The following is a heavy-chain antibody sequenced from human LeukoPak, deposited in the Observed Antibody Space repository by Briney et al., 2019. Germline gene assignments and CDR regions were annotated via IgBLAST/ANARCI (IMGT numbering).Heavy chain of an antibody. Sequence: GASVQVSCKASGCTFTGYYMHWVRQAPGQGLEWVGWINPNSGGTNYAQKFQGRVTMTRDTSISTAYMELSRLRSDDTAVYYCARGPRDWRDAFDIWGQGTMVTVSS. J-gene: IGHJ3*02. CDR2: INPNSGGT. CDR1: GCTFTGYY. CDR3: ARGPRDWRDAFDI. V-gene: IGHV1-2*02. D-gene: IGHD2-21*01.